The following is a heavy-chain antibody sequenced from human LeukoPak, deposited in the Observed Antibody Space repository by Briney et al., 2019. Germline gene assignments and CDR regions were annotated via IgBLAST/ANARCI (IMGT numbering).Heavy chain of an antibody. CDR2: INEDGSSR. CDR1: GYTFSTYW. CDR3: TRDTFGARDS. Sequence: PGGSLRLSRAASGYTFSTYWMHWVRQGPGKGLVWVSRINEDGSSRSYADSVRGRFTISRDNAKNTLYLLMNSPRAEDTAVYYCTRDTFGARDSWGQGTLVTVSS. V-gene: IGHV3-74*01. J-gene: IGHJ4*02. D-gene: IGHD3-10*01.